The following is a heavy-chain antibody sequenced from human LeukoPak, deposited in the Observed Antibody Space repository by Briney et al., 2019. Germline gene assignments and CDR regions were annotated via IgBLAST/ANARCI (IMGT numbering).Heavy chain of an antibody. J-gene: IGHJ4*02. D-gene: IGHD3-22*01. Sequence: PGGSLRLSCAASGFTFSSYGMHWVRQAPGKGLEWVASIRYDGSNKYYADSVKGRFTISRDNSKNTPYLQMNSLRAEDTAVYYCAKDLYDSSGYYLYYFDYWGQGTLVTVSS. CDR1: GFTFSSYG. CDR2: IRYDGSNK. CDR3: AKDLYDSSGYYLYYFDY. V-gene: IGHV3-30*02.